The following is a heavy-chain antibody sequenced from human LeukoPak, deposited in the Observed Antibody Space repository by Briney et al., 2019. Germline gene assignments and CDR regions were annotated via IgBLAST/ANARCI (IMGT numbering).Heavy chain of an antibody. CDR3: AELGITMIGGV. D-gene: IGHD3-10*02. CDR2: ISSSSSYI. J-gene: IGHJ6*04. CDR1: GFTFSSYN. Sequence: GGSLRLSCAASGFTFSSYNMNWVRQAPGRGLEWVSSISSSSSYIYYADSVKGRFTISRDNAKNSLYLQMNSLRAEDTAVYYCAELGITMIGGVWGKGTTVTISS. V-gene: IGHV3-21*01.